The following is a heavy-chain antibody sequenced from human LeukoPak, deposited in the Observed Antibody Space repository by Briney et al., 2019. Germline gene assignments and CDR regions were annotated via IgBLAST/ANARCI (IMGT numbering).Heavy chain of an antibody. J-gene: IGHJ5*02. D-gene: IGHD3-22*01. Sequence: SETLSLTCTVSGGSISSGGYYWSWLRQHPGTGLEWIGYIYYSGSTYYNPSLKSRVTISVDTSKNQFSLKLSSVTAADTAVYYCAREVADYDSSGYYSSSDWFDPWGQGTLVTVSP. CDR2: IYYSGST. CDR1: GGSISSGGYY. V-gene: IGHV4-31*03. CDR3: AREVADYDSSGYYSSSDWFDP.